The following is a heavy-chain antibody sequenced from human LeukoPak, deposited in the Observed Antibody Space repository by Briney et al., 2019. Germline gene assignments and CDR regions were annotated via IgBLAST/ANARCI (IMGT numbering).Heavy chain of an antibody. V-gene: IGHV3-23*01. Sequence: GALRLSCAASGFTFSSYAMSWVRQAPGKGLEWVSAISGSGGSTYYADSVKGRFTISRDNSKNTLYLQMNSLRAEDTAVYYCAREEISGGSWNQYFDYWGQGTLVTVSS. CDR2: ISGSGGST. J-gene: IGHJ4*02. CDR3: AREEISGGSWNQYFDY. D-gene: IGHD2-15*01. CDR1: GFTFSSYA.